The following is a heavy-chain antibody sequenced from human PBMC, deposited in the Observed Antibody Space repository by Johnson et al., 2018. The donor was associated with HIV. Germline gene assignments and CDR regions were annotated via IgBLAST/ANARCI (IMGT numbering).Heavy chain of an antibody. V-gene: IGHV3-30*14. CDR3: ARVAQGVVVDAFDI. J-gene: IGHJ3*02. Sequence: QVQLVESGGGLVQPGRSLRLSCAASGFTFDDYAMHWVRQAPGKGLEWVAVISYDGSTKYYADSVKGRFTISRDNSKNRLYLQMNSLRAEDTAVYYCARVAQGVVVDAFDIWGQGTMVTVSS. CDR2: ISYDGSTK. CDR1: GFTFDDYA. D-gene: IGHD2-15*01.